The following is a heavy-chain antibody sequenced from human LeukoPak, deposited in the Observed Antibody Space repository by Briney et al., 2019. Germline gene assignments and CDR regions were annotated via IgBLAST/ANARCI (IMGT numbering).Heavy chain of an antibody. Sequence: PGGPLRPSCAASGFTFSSYAMSWVRQAPGKGLEWVSAISGSGGSTYYADSVKGRFTISRDNSKNTLYLQMNSLRAEDTAVYYCAKVSCSSTSCNFDYWGQGTLVTVSS. D-gene: IGHD2-2*01. J-gene: IGHJ4*02. V-gene: IGHV3-23*01. CDR1: GFTFSSYA. CDR3: AKVSCSSTSCNFDY. CDR2: ISGSGGST.